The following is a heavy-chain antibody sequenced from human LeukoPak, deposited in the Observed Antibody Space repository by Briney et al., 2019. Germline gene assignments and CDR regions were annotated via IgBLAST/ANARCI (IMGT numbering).Heavy chain of an antibody. CDR2: ISSSGSTI. D-gene: IGHD5-12*01. CDR3: ASRDIVATIDAPYIDY. Sequence: GGSLRLSCAASGFTFSSYEMNWVRQAPGKGLEWVSYISSSGSTIYYADSVKGRFTISRDNAKNSLYLQMNSLRAEDTAVYYCASRDIVATIDAPYIDYWGQGTLVTVSS. J-gene: IGHJ4*02. V-gene: IGHV3-48*03. CDR1: GFTFSSYE.